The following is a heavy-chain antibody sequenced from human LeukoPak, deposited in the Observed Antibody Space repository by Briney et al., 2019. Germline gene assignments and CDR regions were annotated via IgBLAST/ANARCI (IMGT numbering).Heavy chain of an antibody. CDR2: IYYSGST. Sequence: KSSETLSLTCTVSGGSISSYYWSWIRQPPGKGLEWIGYIYYSGSTNYNPSLKSRVTISVDTSKNQFSLKLSSVTAADTAVYYCARDPNVRAFDIWGQGTMVTVSS. CDR1: GGSISSYY. J-gene: IGHJ3*02. D-gene: IGHD1-1*01. V-gene: IGHV4-59*01. CDR3: ARDPNVRAFDI.